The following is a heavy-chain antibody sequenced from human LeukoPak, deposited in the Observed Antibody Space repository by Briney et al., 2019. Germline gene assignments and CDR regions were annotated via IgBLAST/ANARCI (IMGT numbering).Heavy chain of an antibody. Sequence: GGSLRLSCTASGFTFSDYEMNWVRQAPGKGLEWVSYISGSGNKFYYADSVKGRVTISRDNAKNSLFLQMDSLRAEDTAVYYCARNYDYWGQGTLVTVSS. D-gene: IGHD5-24*01. J-gene: IGHJ4*02. CDR2: ISGSGNKF. V-gene: IGHV3-48*03. CDR3: ARNYDY. CDR1: GFTFSDYE.